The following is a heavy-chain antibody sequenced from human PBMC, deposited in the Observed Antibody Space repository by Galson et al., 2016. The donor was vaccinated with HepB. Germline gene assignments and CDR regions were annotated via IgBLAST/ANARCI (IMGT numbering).Heavy chain of an antibody. J-gene: IGHJ3*01. V-gene: IGHV5-51*01. CDR1: GYTFGKSC. D-gene: IGHD1-26*01. Sequence: QSGAEVKKPGESLKISWEGSGYTFGKSCIAWVRQMPGKGVEWKGINSPGESDTVYSPSFLGQVTFSIDKSISTAYVQWSSLKASDTAMYYCAFPLIGTYKSGLHVWGQGTMVTVSS. CDR2: NSPGESDT. CDR3: AFPLIGTYKSGLHV.